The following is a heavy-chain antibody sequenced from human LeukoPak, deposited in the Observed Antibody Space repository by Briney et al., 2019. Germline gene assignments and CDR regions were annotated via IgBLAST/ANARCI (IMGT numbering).Heavy chain of an antibody. CDR2: IYTSGST. J-gene: IGHJ4*02. D-gene: IGHD6-13*01. Sequence: SETLSLTCTVSGGSISSYYWSWIRQPAGKGLEWIGRIYTSGSTNYNPSLKSRVTMSVDTSKNQFSLKLSSVTAADTAVYYCARVAPMGGSSSCFDYWGQGTLVTVSS. CDR3: ARVAPMGGSSSCFDY. CDR1: GGSISSYY. V-gene: IGHV4-4*07.